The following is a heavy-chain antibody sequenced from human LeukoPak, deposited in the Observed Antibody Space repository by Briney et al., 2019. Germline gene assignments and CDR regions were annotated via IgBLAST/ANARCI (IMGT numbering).Heavy chain of an antibody. J-gene: IGHJ6*02. V-gene: IGHV3-23*01. Sequence: GGSLRLSCTAAGITFYNYFGMAWVRPAPGQGLEWVSTISGFGDSVYHTDSVKGRFTISRDNSRNTVYLQMNSLRAEDTAVYYCAREDQQLVNYYYYYGMDVWGQGTTVTVSS. CDR2: ISGFGDSV. CDR1: GITFYNYFG. CDR3: AREDQQLVNYYYYYGMDV. D-gene: IGHD6-13*01.